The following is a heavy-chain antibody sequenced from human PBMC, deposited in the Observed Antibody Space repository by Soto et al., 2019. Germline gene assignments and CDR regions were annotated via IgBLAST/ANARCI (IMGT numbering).Heavy chain of an antibody. V-gene: IGHV4-31*03. CDR1: GDSINNGGYY. CDR2: IYYRGNT. CDR3: ARVSEDGDHVKPFDA. D-gene: IGHD4-17*01. J-gene: IGHJ4*02. Sequence: QVQLQESGPGLVKTSQTLSLTCTVSGDSINNGGYYWSWVRQYPGKGLEWIGYIYYRGNTYYNPSLKNRVNISFDTPKKQFSLKLSSVTAADTAVYYCARVSEDGDHVKPFDAWGQGTLVTVSS.